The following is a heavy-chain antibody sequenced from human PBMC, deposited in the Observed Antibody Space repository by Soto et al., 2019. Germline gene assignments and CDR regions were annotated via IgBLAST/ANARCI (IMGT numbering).Heavy chain of an antibody. CDR1: GGSINSYY. Sequence: QVQLQESGSGLVKPSETLSLTCTVSGGSINSYYWSWIRQPPGKGLEWIGYIYYSGSTNYNPSLKSRATISVDTSKNQFTLKLSSVTAADTAVYYCARVPWQWLGGYAFDIWGQGTMVTVSS. CDR2: IYYSGST. D-gene: IGHD6-19*01. V-gene: IGHV4-59*01. J-gene: IGHJ3*02. CDR3: ARVPWQWLGGYAFDI.